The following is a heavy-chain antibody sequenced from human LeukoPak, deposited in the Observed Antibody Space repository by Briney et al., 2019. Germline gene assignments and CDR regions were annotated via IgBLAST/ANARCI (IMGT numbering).Heavy chain of an antibody. Sequence: GGSLRLSRAASGVTVSSNYMSWVRQAPGKGLEWVSVIDSGGSTYYADSVKGRFTISRDNSKNTLYLQMNSLRAEDTAVYYCARIGPITMIVVARTPYYMDVWGKGTTVTISS. J-gene: IGHJ6*03. D-gene: IGHD3-22*01. CDR3: ARIGPITMIVVARTPYYMDV. CDR2: IDSGGST. CDR1: GVTVSSNY. V-gene: IGHV3-66*01.